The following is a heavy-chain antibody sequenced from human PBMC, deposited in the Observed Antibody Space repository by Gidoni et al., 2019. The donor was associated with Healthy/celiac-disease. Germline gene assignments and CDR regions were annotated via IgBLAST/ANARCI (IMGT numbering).Heavy chain of an antibody. Sequence: EVQLVESGGGLVKPGGSLRLSCAASGFTFSNAWMSWVRQAPGKGLEWVGRIKSKTDGGTTDYAAPVKGRFTISRDDSKNTLYLQMNSLKTEGTAVYYCTTDPGPPNAGYDFWSGYPLFDYWGQGTLVTVSS. D-gene: IGHD3-3*01. J-gene: IGHJ4*02. CDR1: GFTFSNAW. V-gene: IGHV3-15*01. CDR3: TTDPGPPNAGYDFWSGYPLFDY. CDR2: IKSKTDGGTT.